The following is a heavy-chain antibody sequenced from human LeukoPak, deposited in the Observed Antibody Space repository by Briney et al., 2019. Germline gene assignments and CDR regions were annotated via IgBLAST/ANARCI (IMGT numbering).Heavy chain of an antibody. V-gene: IGHV1-69*05. CDR2: IIPIFGTA. J-gene: IGHJ4*02. D-gene: IGHD3-22*01. CDR3: ARGVDRYDSSGYYPRGSPTLPEADY. CDR1: GGTFSSYA. Sequence: ASVKVSCKASGGTFSSYAISWVRQAPGQGLEWMGRIIPIFGTANYAQKFQGRVTITTDESTSTAYMELSSLRSEDTAVYYCARGVDRYDSSGYYPRGSPTLPEADYWGQGTLVTVSS.